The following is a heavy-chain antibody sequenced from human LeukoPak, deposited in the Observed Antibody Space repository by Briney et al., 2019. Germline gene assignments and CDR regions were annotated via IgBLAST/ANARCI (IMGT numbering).Heavy chain of an antibody. D-gene: IGHD3/OR15-3a*01. V-gene: IGHV4-61*02. CDR1: GGSISSGSYY. CDR3: ARTRRTGYPERDAFDI. J-gene: IGHJ3*02. CDR2: SYTSGSP. Sequence: SETLSLTCTVSGGSISSGSYYGRWVRQPAGRGLEWIGRSYTSGSPNYNPSLKSRVTISVDTSKHQFSLKLSSVTAADTAVYYCARTRRTGYPERDAFDIWGQGTMVTVSS.